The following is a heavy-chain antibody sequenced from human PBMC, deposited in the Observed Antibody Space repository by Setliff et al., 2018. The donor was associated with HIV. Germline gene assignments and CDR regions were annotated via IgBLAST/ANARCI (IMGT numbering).Heavy chain of an antibody. CDR1: GGSISSSTYY. CDR3: ARLRVVTIFGVAHQAPGYMDV. V-gene: IGHV4-39*07. CDR2: IYYSGST. Sequence: PSETLSLTCTVSGGSISSSTYYWGWFRQSPGKGLEWIGSIYYSGSTYFNPSLKSRVIISVDTSTNQFSLKLDSVTAADTAIYYCARLRVVTIFGVAHQAPGYMDVWGKGTTVTVS. D-gene: IGHD3-3*01. J-gene: IGHJ6*03.